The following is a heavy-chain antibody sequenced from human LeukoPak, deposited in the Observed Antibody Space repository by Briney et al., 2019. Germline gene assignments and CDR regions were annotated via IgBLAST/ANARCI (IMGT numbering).Heavy chain of an antibody. D-gene: IGHD5-18*01. Sequence: WASVNVSCKASGYTFTSYDINWVRQATGQGLEWMGWMNPNSGDTGYAQRFQGRVTMTRSTSISTAYMELSSLRSEDTAVYYCARNVRDTGTFDYWGQGTLVTVSS. CDR1: GYTFTSYD. CDR2: MNPNSGDT. CDR3: ARNVRDTGTFDY. J-gene: IGHJ4*02. V-gene: IGHV1-8*01.